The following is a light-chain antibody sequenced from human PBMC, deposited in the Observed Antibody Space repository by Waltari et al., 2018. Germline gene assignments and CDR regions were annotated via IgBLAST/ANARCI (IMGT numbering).Light chain of an antibody. V-gene: IGKV3D-15*01. CDR3: QQYHNWPPWT. Sequence: ERVRTQWKATLSVSPGEGATLSCRASQSVTTKLAWYQLKPGQAPRLLIYDASSRATGIPARFSGSGFGTEFTLTISSLQSEDFAVYYCQQYHNWPPWTFGRGTKVEIK. CDR2: DAS. J-gene: IGKJ1*01. CDR1: QSVTTK.